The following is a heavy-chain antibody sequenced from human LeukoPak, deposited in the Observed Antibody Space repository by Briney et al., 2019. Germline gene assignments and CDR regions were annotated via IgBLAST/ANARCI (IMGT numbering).Heavy chain of an antibody. CDR2: MNPQNGNT. CDR3: VRDGEGVAISVNYWFDP. D-gene: IGHD3-10*01. J-gene: IGHJ5*02. Sequence: ASVKVSCKASGFTFTSYDINWVRQASGQGLEWMGWMNPQNGNTGYAQKFQGRVTMTRDTSISTAYMELRGLGSDDTAVYYCVRDGEGVAISVNYWFDPWGQGTLVTVSS. V-gene: IGHV1-8*01. CDR1: GFTFTSYD.